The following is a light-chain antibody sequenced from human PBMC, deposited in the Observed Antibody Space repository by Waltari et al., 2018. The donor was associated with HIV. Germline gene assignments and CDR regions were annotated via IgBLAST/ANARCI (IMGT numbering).Light chain of an antibody. J-gene: IGLJ2*01. CDR3: QIWNDNTDHPDAV. V-gene: IGLV3-21*02. CDR1: NIGNKS. CDR2: DDG. Sequence: SYVLTQPPSVSVAPGQTARITCGENNIGNKSVHWYQQKAGQAPVLAVYDDGDRPSGIPERFSGSNSGNTATLTINRVEAGDEADYYCQIWNDNTDHPDAVFGGGSKLTVL.